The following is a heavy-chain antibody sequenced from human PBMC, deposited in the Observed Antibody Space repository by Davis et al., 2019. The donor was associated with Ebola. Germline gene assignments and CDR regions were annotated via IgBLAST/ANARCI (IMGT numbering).Heavy chain of an antibody. D-gene: IGHD3/OR15-3a*01. CDR3: ARSSFLDWLLTDY. CDR2: MNPNSGNT. CDR1: GYTFTSYD. J-gene: IGHJ4*02. V-gene: IGHV1-8*01. Sequence: ASVKVSCKASGYTFTSYDIHWVRQATGQGLEWMGWMNPNSGNTGYAQKFQGRVTMTRDTSTTTAYMELTSLRSDDTAVYYCARSSFLDWLLTDYWGQGTLVTVSS.